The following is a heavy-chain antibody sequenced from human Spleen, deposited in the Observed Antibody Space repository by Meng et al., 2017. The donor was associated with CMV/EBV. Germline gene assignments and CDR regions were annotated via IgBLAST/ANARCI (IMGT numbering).Heavy chain of an antibody. CDR3: AKVAYSSSSGYYFDF. D-gene: IGHD6-6*01. CDR2: IRDTGGST. CDR1: GFTFSSYA. J-gene: IGHJ4*02. Sequence: LSLTCAASGFTFSSYAMSWVRQAPGKGLEWVSAIRDTGGSTYYADSVKGRFTISRDTSKNTLYLQMNSLRAEDTAVYYCAKVAYSSSSGYYFDFWGQGTLVTVSS. V-gene: IGHV3-23*01.